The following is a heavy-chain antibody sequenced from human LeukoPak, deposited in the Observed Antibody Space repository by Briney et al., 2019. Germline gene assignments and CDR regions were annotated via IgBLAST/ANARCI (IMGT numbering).Heavy chain of an antibody. CDR1: GGSISSYY. V-gene: IGHV4-59*01. CDR3: ARDPYSGAYGDTYYYFMDV. CDR2: IYYSGST. D-gene: IGHD1-26*01. J-gene: IGHJ6*03. Sequence: SETLSLTCTVSGGSISSYYWSWIRQPPGKGLEWIGYIYYSGSTNYNPSLKSRVTISVDTSKNQFSLKLSSVTAADTAVYYCARDPYSGAYGDTYYYFMDVWGKGTTVTISS.